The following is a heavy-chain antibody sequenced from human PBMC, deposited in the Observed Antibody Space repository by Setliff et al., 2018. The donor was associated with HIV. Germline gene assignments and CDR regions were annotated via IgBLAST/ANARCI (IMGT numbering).Heavy chain of an antibody. J-gene: IGHJ3*02. CDR3: AKCRLQFLERCNDAFDI. CDR2: IIPILDVP. D-gene: IGHD3-3*01. V-gene: IGHV1-69*10. Sequence: SVKVSCKAARGTFNNYALSWVRQAPGQGLERMGGIIPILDVPHYAQKFQGRVTISADKVTNTAYMELTTLRSEDTAMYYCAKCRLQFLERCNDAFDIWGPGTMVTVSS. CDR1: RGTFNNYA.